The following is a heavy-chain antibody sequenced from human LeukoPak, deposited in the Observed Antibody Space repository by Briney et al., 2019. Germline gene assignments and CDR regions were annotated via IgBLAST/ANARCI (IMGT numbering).Heavy chain of an antibody. CDR3: ARDYYGSGSPWSDP. D-gene: IGHD3-10*01. CDR1: GGSISSYY. Sequence: PSETLSLTCTVSGGSISSYYWSWIRQPAGKGLEWIGRIYTSGSTNYNPSLKSRVTMSVDTSKNQFSLKLSSVTAADTAVYYCARDYYGSGSPWSDPWGQGTLVTVSS. CDR2: IYTSGST. V-gene: IGHV4-4*07. J-gene: IGHJ5*02.